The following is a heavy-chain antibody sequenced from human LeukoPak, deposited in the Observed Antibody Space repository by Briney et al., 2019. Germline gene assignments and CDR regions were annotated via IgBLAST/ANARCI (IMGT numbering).Heavy chain of an antibody. CDR3: ATMIVVVTGDY. V-gene: IGHV3-30*02. J-gene: IGHJ4*02. CDR2: IRYDGSNK. Sequence: GGSLRLSCAASGFTFSSYEMNWVRQAPGKGLEWVAFIRYDGSNKYYADSVKGRFTISRDNSKNTLYLQMNSLRAEDTAVYYCATMIVVVTGDYWGQGTLVTVSS. D-gene: IGHD3-22*01. CDR1: GFTFSSYE.